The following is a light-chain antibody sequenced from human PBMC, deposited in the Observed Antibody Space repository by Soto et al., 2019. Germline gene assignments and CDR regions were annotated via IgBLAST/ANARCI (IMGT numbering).Light chain of an antibody. J-gene: IGKJ4*01. CDR2: DAS. CDR3: QQYENLVLA. V-gene: IGKV1-33*01. Sequence: DIQMTQSPSSLSASVGDRVTITCQASQNINNYLNWYQQKPGRAPKLLIYDASNLEAGVPSRFRGSGSGTDFTFTISRLQPEDIATYYCQQYENLVLAFGGGTKVDIK. CDR1: QNINNY.